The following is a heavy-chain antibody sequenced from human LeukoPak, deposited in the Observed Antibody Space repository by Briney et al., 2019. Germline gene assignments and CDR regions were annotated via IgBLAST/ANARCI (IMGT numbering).Heavy chain of an antibody. CDR1: GGSISSYY. D-gene: IGHD2-2*01. V-gene: IGHV4-59*01. CDR2: IYYSGST. Sequence: SETLSLTCTVSGGSISSYYWSWIRQPPGKGLEWIGYIYYSGSTNYNPSLKSRVTISVDTSKNQFPLKLSSVTAADTAVYYCARELSYCSSTSCYPAYYFDYWGQGTLVTVSS. J-gene: IGHJ4*02. CDR3: ARELSYCSSTSCYPAYYFDY.